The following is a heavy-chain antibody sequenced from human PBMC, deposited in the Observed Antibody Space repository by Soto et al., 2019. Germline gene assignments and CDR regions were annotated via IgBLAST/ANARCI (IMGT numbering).Heavy chain of an antibody. V-gene: IGHV4-39*01. D-gene: IGHD3-3*01. CDR2: IYYSGST. CDR1: SYSISSTRSY. CDR3: ARHLXRITISQG. Sequence: SDTLSLTCTFNSYSISSTRSYWAWVRQPPGKGLEWFGSIYYSGSTYYNPSLKSRVTISVDTSKNQFSLKLSSVTAADTAVYYCARHLXRITISQGWGQG. J-gene: IGHJ1*01.